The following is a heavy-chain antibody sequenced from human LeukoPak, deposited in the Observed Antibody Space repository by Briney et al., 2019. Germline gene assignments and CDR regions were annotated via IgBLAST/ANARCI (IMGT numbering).Heavy chain of an antibody. CDR2: IYYSGST. Sequence: AESLSLTCTVSGVSVSSGSYYWSWMPHPTGKGLDWIGYIYYSGSTNYNPSLKSRVTISVDTSKNQFSLKLRSVTAADTAVYYCARVPGGGTAANWGQGTMVTVSS. CDR3: ARVPGGGTAAN. D-gene: IGHD1-7*01. CDR1: GVSVSSGSYY. J-gene: IGHJ3*01. V-gene: IGHV4-61*01.